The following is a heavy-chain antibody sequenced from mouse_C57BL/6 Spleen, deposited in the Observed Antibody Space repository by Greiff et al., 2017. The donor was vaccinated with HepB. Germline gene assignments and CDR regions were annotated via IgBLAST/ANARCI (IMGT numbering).Heavy chain of an antibody. CDR3: VYSNYPFDY. J-gene: IGHJ2*01. CDR2: INPGSGGT. V-gene: IGHV1-54*01. CDR1: GYAFTNYL. D-gene: IGHD2-5*01. Sequence: QVQLQQSGAELVRPGPSVKVSCKASGYAFTNYLIEWVKQRPGQGLEWIGVINPGSGGTNYNEKFKGKATLTADKSSSTAYMQLSSLTSEDSAVYFCVYSNYPFDYWGQGTTLTVSS.